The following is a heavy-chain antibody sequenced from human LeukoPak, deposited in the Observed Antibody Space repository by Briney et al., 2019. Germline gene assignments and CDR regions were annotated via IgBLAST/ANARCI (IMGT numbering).Heavy chain of an antibody. Sequence: SETLSLTCTVSGVSISTSRYYWGWIRQPPGKGLEWIGNIYYTGPTYYNASLESRVTISLDTSKNQFFLKLNSVAAADTAVYYCARGTGSLFYWGHGILVTVSS. J-gene: IGHJ4*01. CDR2: IYYTGPT. V-gene: IGHV4-39*07. CDR3: ARGTGSLFY. D-gene: IGHD3-10*01. CDR1: GVSISTSRYY.